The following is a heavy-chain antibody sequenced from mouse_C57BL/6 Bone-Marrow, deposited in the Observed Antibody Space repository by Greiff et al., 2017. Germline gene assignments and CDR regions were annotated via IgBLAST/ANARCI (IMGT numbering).Heavy chain of an antibody. CDR2: IDPSDSYT. CDR1: GYTFTSYW. J-gene: IGHJ2*01. Sequence: VQLQQPGAELVRPGTSVKLSCKASGYTFTSYWMHWVKQRPGQGLEWIGVIDPSDSYTNYNQKFKGKATLTVDTSSSTAYMQLSSLTSEDSAVYYCARSFTTVVDYWGQGTTLTVSS. D-gene: IGHD1-1*01. CDR3: ARSFTTVVDY. V-gene: IGHV1-59*01.